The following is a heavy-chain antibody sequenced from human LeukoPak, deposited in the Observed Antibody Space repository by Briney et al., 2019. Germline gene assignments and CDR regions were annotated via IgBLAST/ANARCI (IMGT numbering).Heavy chain of an antibody. CDR3: AKAPTIFGVVIDYYMDV. J-gene: IGHJ6*03. CDR2: IHFDGSNK. CDR1: GFTFSNYG. V-gene: IGHV3-30*02. Sequence: PGGSLRLSCAASGFTFSNYGMHWVRQAPGKGLEWVAFIHFDGSNKYYTDSVKGRFTISRDNSKNTVYLQMNSLRAEDTAVYYCAKAPTIFGVVIDYYMDVWGKGTTVTASS. D-gene: IGHD3-3*01.